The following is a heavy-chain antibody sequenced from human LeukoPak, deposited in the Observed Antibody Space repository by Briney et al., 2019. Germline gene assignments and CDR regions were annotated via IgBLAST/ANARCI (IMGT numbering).Heavy chain of an antibody. V-gene: IGHV1-69*13. J-gene: IGHJ6*03. D-gene: IGHD2-2*02. Sequence: ASVKVSCKASGYTFTNYGINWVRQAPGQGLEWMGGIIPVFDKANYAQKFRDRVTITADDSTTTAYMELTSLTSDDTAIYYCARLGHCRETNCYSDFYYMDVWGKGTTVIVSS. CDR1: GYTFTNYG. CDR2: IIPVFDKA. CDR3: ARLGHCRETNCYSDFYYMDV.